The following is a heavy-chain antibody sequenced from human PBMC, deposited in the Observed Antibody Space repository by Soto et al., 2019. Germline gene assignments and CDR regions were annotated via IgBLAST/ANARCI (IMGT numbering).Heavy chain of an antibody. Sequence: QITLKESGPTLVKPTQTLTLTCTFSGFSLSSTRMAVGWIRQPPGKALEWLALIYWDDDKRYSPFLKSRLTTPKDTSKNQMVLTLSNMDPVDTARYYCAHIVVAGLGYYFDYWGQGTLVTFSS. D-gene: IGHD6-19*01. CDR1: GFSLSSTRMA. CDR2: IYWDDDK. V-gene: IGHV2-5*02. J-gene: IGHJ4*02. CDR3: AHIVVAGLGYYFDY.